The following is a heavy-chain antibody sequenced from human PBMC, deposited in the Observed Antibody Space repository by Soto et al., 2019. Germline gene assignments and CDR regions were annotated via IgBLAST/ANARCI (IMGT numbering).Heavy chain of an antibody. CDR3: AXXXXXVTTDYYGMDV. CDR1: GGTXXXXX. V-gene: IGHV1-69*02. CDR2: IIPIHDVT. J-gene: IGHJ6*02. Sequence: QVQLVQSGAEMKKPGSSVKVSCKASGGTXXXXXXXXXXXXXXQGLEWMGRIIPIHDVTNYAQKFQGRVTXXXXXXXXXXXXXXXXXXXXXXXXXXCAXXXXXVTTDYYGMDVWGQGTTVTVSS. D-gene: IGHD4-17*01.